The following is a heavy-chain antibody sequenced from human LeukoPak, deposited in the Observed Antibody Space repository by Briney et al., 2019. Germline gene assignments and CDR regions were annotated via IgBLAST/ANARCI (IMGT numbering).Heavy chain of an antibody. CDR1: GGSISSYY. CDR2: IYYSGST. J-gene: IGHJ4*02. CDR3: ARFRRSGFDY. Sequence: SETLSLTCTVSGGSISSYYWSWIRQPPGKGLEWIGYIYYSGSTNYNPSLKSRVTISVDTSKNQFSLKLSSVTAADTAVYYCARFRRSGFDYWGQGTLVTVSS. D-gene: IGHD1-26*01. V-gene: IGHV4-59*01.